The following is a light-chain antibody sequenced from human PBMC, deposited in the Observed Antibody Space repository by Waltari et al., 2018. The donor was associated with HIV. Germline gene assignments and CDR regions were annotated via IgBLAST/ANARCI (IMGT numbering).Light chain of an antibody. Sequence: DIQLTQPPSTLSASVGDRVSITCRASQSLSTWLAWYQRQPGQAPKELTDKASILQGGVPSRFSGSGAGTEFTLTISSLQPDDCATYYCEHKNSSPWTFGQGTKVEIK. CDR3: EHKNSSPWT. V-gene: IGKV1-5*03. CDR2: KAS. CDR1: QSLSTW. J-gene: IGKJ1*01.